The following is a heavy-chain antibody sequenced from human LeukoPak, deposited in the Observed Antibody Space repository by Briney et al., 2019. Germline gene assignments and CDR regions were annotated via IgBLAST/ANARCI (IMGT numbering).Heavy chain of an antibody. CDR2: ISGSGGST. CDR1: GFTFSSYA. V-gene: IGHV3-23*01. Sequence: GGSLRLSCAASGFTFSSYAMSWVRQAPGKGLEWVSAISGSGGSTYYADSVKGRFTISRDNSKNTLYLQMSSLRAEDTAVYYCAKRPYCSGGSCYPFDYWGQGTLVTVSS. D-gene: IGHD2-15*01. CDR3: AKRPYCSGGSCYPFDY. J-gene: IGHJ4*02.